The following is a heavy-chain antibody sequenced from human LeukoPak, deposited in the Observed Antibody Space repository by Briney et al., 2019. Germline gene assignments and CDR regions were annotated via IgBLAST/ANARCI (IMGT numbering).Heavy chain of an antibody. CDR3: ARDKSGSSGWYSFFDY. D-gene: IGHD6-19*01. CDR1: GYTFTGYY. CDR2: INPNSGGT. Sequence: ASVNVSCKASGYTFTGYYMHWVRQAPGQGLECMGWINPNSGGTNYAQKFQGRVTMTRDTSISTAYMELSRLRSDDTAVYYCARDKSGSSGWYSFFDYWGQGTLVTVSS. J-gene: IGHJ4*02. V-gene: IGHV1-2*02.